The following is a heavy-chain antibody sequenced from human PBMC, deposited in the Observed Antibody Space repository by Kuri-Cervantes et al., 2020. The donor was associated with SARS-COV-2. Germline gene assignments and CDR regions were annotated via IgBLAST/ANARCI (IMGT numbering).Heavy chain of an antibody. CDR1: GFTFSNYG. J-gene: IGHJ4*02. Sequence: GESLKISCAVSGFTFSNYGMNWVRQAPGKGLEWVAHINSISSNIGYADSVEGRFTISRDNAKNSLYLQMNSPRADDTALYYCARDKGGIEEFDYWGQGTLVTVSS. D-gene: IGHD1-26*01. V-gene: IGHV3-48*04. CDR2: INSISSNI. CDR3: ARDKGGIEEFDY.